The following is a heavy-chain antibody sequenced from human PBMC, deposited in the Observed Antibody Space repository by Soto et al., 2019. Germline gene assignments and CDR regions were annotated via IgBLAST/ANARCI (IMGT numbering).Heavy chain of an antibody. J-gene: IGHJ6*02. CDR3: ASGLLWFGELLPQGYYYGMDV. D-gene: IGHD3-10*01. CDR1: GGSISSYY. V-gene: IGHV4-59*01. Sequence: SETLSLTCTVSGGSISSYYWSWIRQPPGKGLEWIGYIYYSGSTNYNPSLKSRVTISVDTSKNQFSLKLSSVTAADTAVYYCASGLLWFGELLPQGYYYGMDVWGQGTTVTVSS. CDR2: IYYSGST.